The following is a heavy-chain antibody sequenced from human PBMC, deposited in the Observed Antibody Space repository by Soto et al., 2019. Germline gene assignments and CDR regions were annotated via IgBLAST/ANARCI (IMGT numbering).Heavy chain of an antibody. CDR2: IYWDDDK. CDR1: GFSLSTSGVG. J-gene: IGHJ3*02. Sequence: QITLKESGPTLVKPTQTLTLTCTFSGFSLSTSGVGVGWIRQPPGKALEWLALIYWDDDKRYSPSLKSRLTITKDTSKTQVVLTMTNMDPVDTATYYCAHRHPLRFLEWSLDAFDIWGQGTMVTVSS. D-gene: IGHD3-3*01. V-gene: IGHV2-5*02. CDR3: AHRHPLRFLEWSLDAFDI.